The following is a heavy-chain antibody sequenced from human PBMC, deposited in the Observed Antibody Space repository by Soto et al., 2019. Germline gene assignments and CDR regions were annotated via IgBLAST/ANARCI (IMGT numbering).Heavy chain of an antibody. CDR3: ARGVGSSPPQY. CDR2: IYASGSP. CDR1: GGAVSVYY. Sequence: SETLSLTCTISGGAVSVYYWSWIRQSTGQGLEWIGYIYASGSPYYNPSLRSRVTISADTSKNQISLKLTSPTAADTAVYYCARGVGSSPPQYWGRGTLVTVSS. V-gene: IGHV4-59*02. D-gene: IGHD1-26*01. J-gene: IGHJ4*02.